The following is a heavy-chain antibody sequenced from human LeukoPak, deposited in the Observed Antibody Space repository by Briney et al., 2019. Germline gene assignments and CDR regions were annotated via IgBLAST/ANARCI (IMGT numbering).Heavy chain of an antibody. CDR1: GGSFSGYY. CDR3: SRCFGVHNYYYYYRDV. Sequence: SETLSLSCAVYGGSFSGYYWSWIRQPPGKGLEWIGEINHSGSTNYNPSLKSRVTIAFGTSKNQFLLMLRYRPTADATAYYYSRCFGVHNYYYYYRDVWGKRTRVTVSS. D-gene: IGHD3-10*01. V-gene: IGHV4-34*01. CDR2: INHSGST. J-gene: IGHJ6*03.